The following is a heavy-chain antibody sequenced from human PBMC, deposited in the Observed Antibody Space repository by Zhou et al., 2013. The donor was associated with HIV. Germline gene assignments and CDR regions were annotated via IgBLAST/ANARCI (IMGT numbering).Heavy chain of an antibody. CDR3: ALETGNDAFDI. CDR1: GYTLTGYY. CDR2: IIPMFNTT. D-gene: IGHD7-27*01. J-gene: IGHJ3*02. Sequence: QVQLVQSGAEVKKPGASVKVSCKASGYTLTGYYMHWVRQAPGQGLEWMGGIIPMFNTTNYVQKFQGRITITADESTGTAHMELSSLKSEDTAVYYCALETGNDAFDIWGQGTMVTVSS. V-gene: IGHV1-69*01.